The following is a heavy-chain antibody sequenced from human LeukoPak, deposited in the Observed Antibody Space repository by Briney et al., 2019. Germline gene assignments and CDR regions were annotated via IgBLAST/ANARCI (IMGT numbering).Heavy chain of an antibody. Sequence: GRSQRLSCAASGFTFSSHGMHWVRQAPGKGLEWVAVIWYDGSNKYYVDSVKGRFTISRDNAKNSLYLQMNSLRAEDTAVYYCARGGVRGVRSWFDPWGQGTLVTVSS. CDR3: ARGGVRGVRSWFDP. D-gene: IGHD3-10*01. J-gene: IGHJ5*02. CDR1: GFTFSSHG. V-gene: IGHV3-33*03. CDR2: IWYDGSNK.